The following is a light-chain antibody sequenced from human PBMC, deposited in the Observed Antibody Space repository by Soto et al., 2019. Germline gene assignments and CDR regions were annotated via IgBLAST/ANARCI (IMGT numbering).Light chain of an antibody. CDR2: GAS. Sequence: ETVMTQSPATLSLSPGERATLSCRASQSVSSKLVWYQQKPGQAPRLLIYGASTRATGIPARFRGSGSGTEVSFSIDSLQSEDFVVYYCQQYNDWPPAFGGGTKVEIK. CDR1: QSVSSK. V-gene: IGKV3-15*01. CDR3: QQYNDWPPA. J-gene: IGKJ4*02.